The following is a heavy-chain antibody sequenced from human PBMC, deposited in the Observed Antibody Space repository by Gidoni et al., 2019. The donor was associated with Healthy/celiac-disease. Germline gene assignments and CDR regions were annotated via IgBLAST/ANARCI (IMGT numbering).Heavy chain of an antibody. CDR3: ARDSKAVTDYYYYMDV. Sequence: QVQLQESGPGLVKPSETLSLTCTVSGGSISSYYWSWIRQPPGKGLEWIGYIYYSGSTNYNPSLKSRVTISVDTSKNQFSLKLSSVTAADTAVYYCARDSKAVTDYYYYMDVWGKGTTVTVSS. CDR2: IYYSGST. V-gene: IGHV4-59*01. D-gene: IGHD6-19*01. J-gene: IGHJ6*03. CDR1: GGSISSYY.